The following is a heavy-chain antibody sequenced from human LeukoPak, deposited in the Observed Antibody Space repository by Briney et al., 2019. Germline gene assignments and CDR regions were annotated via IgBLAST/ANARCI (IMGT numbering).Heavy chain of an antibody. J-gene: IGHJ4*02. D-gene: IGHD6-6*01. CDR1: GFTVSSDY. V-gene: IGHV3-66*01. CDR2: IYSGGST. Sequence: GGSLRLSCAASGFTVSSDYMTLVRQAPGKGLEWVSVIYSGGSTYYADSVKGRFTISRDNSKNTLYLQMNSLRAEDTAVYYCARDKYSNSHLGYWGQGTLVTVSS. CDR3: ARDKYSNSHLGY.